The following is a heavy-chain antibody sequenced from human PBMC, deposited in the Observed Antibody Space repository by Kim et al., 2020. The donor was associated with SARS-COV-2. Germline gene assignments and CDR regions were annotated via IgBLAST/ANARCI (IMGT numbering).Heavy chain of an antibody. CDR3: ARRGPESGTFHY. V-gene: IGHV4-59*08. CDR2: IDYTWKA. Sequence: SETLSLTCSVSGGSISNYYWGWIRQPPGKGLEYIGYIDYTWKAHYNVSLESRVTISVDTFKNQFSLKLRSVTVADTAIYFCARRGPESGTFHYWGHGALVTVSS. D-gene: IGHD6-13*01. J-gene: IGHJ4*01. CDR1: GGSISNYY.